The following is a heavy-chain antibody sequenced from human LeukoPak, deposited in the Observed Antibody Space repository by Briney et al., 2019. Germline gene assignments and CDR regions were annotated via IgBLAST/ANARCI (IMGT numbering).Heavy chain of an antibody. V-gene: IGHV3-21*01. Sequence: PGGSLRLSCAASGFTFSTYAMGWVRQAPGKGLEWVSCISSSSSYIYYADSVKGRFTISRDNAKKSLYLQMNSLRAEDTAVYYCARDTGKQQLVFDAFHIWGQGTMVTVSS. CDR1: GFTFSTYA. J-gene: IGHJ3*02. CDR3: ARDTGKQQLVFDAFHI. D-gene: IGHD6-13*01. CDR2: ISSSSSYI.